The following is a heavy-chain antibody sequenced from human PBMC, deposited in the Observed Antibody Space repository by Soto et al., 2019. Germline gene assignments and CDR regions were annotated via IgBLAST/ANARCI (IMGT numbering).Heavy chain of an antibody. V-gene: IGHV3-48*03. D-gene: IGHD5-12*01. J-gene: IGHJ5*02. CDR3: ARELATIWSLVSSAGWFVP. CDR1: GFTFSSYE. Sequence: PAASLRLSCAASGFTFSSYEMNWVRQAPVKGLVWVSYISTSGTTIYYADPLKGRFTIARDNAKNSLYLQMNSLRAEDTAVYYCARELATIWSLVSSAGWFVPWGQGTLVTVSS. CDR2: ISTSGTTI.